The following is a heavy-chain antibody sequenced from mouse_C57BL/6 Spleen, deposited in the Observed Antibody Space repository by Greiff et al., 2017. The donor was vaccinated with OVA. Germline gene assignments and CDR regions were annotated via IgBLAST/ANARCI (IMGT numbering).Heavy chain of an antibody. Sequence: QVQLQQSGAELVRPGASVTLSCKASGYTFTDYEMHWVKQTPVHGLEWIGAIDPDTGGTAYNQKFKGKAILTADKSSSTAYMELRSLTSEDSAVYYCTRGRTGSWFAYWGQGTLVTVSA. CDR2: IDPDTGGT. V-gene: IGHV1-15*01. CDR1: GYTFTDYE. J-gene: IGHJ3*01. D-gene: IGHD4-1*01. CDR3: TRGRTGSWFAY.